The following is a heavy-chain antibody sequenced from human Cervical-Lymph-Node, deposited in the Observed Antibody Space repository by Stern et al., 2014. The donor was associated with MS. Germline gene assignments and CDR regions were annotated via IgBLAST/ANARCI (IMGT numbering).Heavy chain of an antibody. Sequence: VQLDESGADVKKPGASVKVSCKASSYTFSSYGIAWVRQAPGQGLEWMGWISGYDGDTNYAPKLQGRVTLTTDPSTRTAYMEIRSLRFDDTAVYYCARAYFDSYGLDVWGQGTTVTVSS. CDR2: ISGYDGDT. CDR3: ARAYFDSYGLDV. V-gene: IGHV1-18*04. D-gene: IGHD3-9*01. J-gene: IGHJ6*02. CDR1: SYTFSSYG.